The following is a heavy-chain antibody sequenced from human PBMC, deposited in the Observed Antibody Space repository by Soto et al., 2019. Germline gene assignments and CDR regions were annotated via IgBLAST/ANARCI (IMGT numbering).Heavy chain of an antibody. CDR3: ASLRYYDSSGYYGWFDP. V-gene: IGHV1-2*02. CDR2: INPNSGGT. D-gene: IGHD3-22*01. CDR1: GYTFTGYY. J-gene: IGHJ5*02. Sequence: QVQLVQAGAEVKKPGASVKVSCKASGYTFTGYYMHWVRQAPGQGLEWMGWINPNSGGTNYAQKFQGRVTMTRDTSISTACMELSRLRSDDTAVYYCASLRYYDSSGYYGWFDPWGQGTLVTVSS.